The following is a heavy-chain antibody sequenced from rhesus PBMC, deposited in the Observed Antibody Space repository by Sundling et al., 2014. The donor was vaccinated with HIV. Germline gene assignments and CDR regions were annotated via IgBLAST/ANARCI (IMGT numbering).Heavy chain of an antibody. CDR2: MYSDSETT. CDR1: GGSISGYY. Sequence: QVQLQESGPGLVKPSETLSLTCAVSGGSISGYYWSWIRQSPGKGLEWIGNMYSDSETTNYNPSLKSRVTISRDTSKNQFSLNLTSVTAADTAVYYCASERQLVAIDYWGQGVQVTVSS. V-gene: IGHV4-81*01. D-gene: IGHD2-2*01. J-gene: IGHJ4*01. CDR3: ASERQLVAIDY.